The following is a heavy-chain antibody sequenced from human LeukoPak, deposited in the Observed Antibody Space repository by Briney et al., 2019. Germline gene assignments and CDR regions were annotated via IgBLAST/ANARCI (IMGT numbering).Heavy chain of an antibody. V-gene: IGHV3-23*01. CDR2: ISGSGGST. Sequence: GGSLRLSCAASGFTFTRYGMSWVRQAPGKGLEWVSGISGSGGSTYYADSVKGRFTISRDNSKNTLYLQMNSLRAEDTAVYYCGRVTRYYYDSSGYPKHWGQGTLVTVSS. CDR3: GRVTRYYYDSSGYPKH. J-gene: IGHJ4*02. D-gene: IGHD3-22*01. CDR1: GFTFTRYG.